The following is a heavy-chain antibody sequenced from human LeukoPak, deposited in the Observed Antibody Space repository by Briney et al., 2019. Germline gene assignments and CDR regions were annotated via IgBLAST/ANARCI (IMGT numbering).Heavy chain of an antibody. V-gene: IGHV4-39*01. D-gene: IGHD2-15*01. CDR1: GGSISSSSYY. J-gene: IGHJ4*02. CDR2: IYYSGST. CDR3: ARHDDPSDIVVVVAATNFDY. Sequence: SETLSLTCTVSGGSISSSSYYWGWIRQPPGKGLEWIGSIYYSGSTYYNPSLKSRVTISVDTSKNRFSLKLSSVTAADTAVYYCARHDDPSDIVVVVAATNFDYWGQGTLVTVSS.